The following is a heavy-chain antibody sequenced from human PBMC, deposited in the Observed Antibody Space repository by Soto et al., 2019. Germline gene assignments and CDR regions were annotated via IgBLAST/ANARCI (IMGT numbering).Heavy chain of an antibody. Sequence: QEQLVESGGGVVQPGRSLRLSCAASGITFNRNGMHWVRQAPGKGLEWVAVIWYDGSKTAYSDSVKGRFTISRDNAKNTLYLQMNRVRAEDTAIYYCARDRSAGDYFYYGMDVWGQGTTVTGSS. V-gene: IGHV3-33*01. CDR2: IWYDGSKT. J-gene: IGHJ6*02. CDR1: GITFNRNG. D-gene: IGHD1-1*01. CDR3: ARDRSAGDYFYYGMDV.